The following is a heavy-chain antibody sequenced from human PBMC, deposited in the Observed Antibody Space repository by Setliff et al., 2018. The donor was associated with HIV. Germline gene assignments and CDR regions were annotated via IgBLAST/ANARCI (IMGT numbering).Heavy chain of an antibody. CDR1: GYSIRSGYY. J-gene: IGHJ4*02. CDR2: MFRTGTS. D-gene: IGHD2-15*01. Sequence: SETLSLTCAVSGYSIRSGYYWGWIRQSPGKGLEWIGTMFRTGTSYYNPSLRSRVIISVDTSKNEFSLKVSSVTAADTAVYYCARVDRCSGGSCYFTDYWGQGTLVTVSS. V-gene: IGHV4-38-2*01. CDR3: ARVDRCSGGSCYFTDY.